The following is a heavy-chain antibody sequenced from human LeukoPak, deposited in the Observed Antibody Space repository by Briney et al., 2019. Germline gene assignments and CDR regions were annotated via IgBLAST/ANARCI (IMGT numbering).Heavy chain of an antibody. Sequence: ASVKVSCKASGYTFTDYYMHWVRQAPGQGLEWMGLINANSGGTNYAQRFQGGVTMTRDTSIRTVYMELSRLRSDDTAVYYCARDFCGSYDCWGQGTLVTVSS. J-gene: IGHJ4*02. CDR2: INANSGGT. CDR3: ARDFCGSYDC. D-gene: IGHD1-26*01. V-gene: IGHV1-2*02. CDR1: GYTFTDYY.